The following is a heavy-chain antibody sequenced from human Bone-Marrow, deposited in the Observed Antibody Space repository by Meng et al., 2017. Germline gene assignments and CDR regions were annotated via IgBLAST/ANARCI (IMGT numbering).Heavy chain of an antibody. Sequence: GESLKISCKGSGYSFTSYWIGWVRQMPGKGLEWMGIIYPGDSDTRYSPSFQGQCTIAADKYISTADLQWSSMKASDTAMYYCARHTDYGDYVFWLGTYYYYYGMDVWAQGTTAT. CDR2: IYPGDSDT. CDR3: ARHTDYGDYVFWLGTYYYYYGMDV. D-gene: IGHD4-17*01. V-gene: IGHV5-51*01. CDR1: GYSFTSYW. J-gene: IGHJ6*02.